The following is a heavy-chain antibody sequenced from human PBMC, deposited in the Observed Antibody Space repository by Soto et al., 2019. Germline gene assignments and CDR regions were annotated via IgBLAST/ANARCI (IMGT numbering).Heavy chain of an antibody. CDR1: GGSIGTRNYY. CDR2: LYYSGST. D-gene: IGHD6-19*01. J-gene: IGHJ4*02. V-gene: IGHV4-39*01. Sequence: SETLSLTCNVSGGSIGTRNYYWALIRQPPGKGMEWIGSLYYSGSTYYNPSLKSRVTISVDTSKNQFSLKVTSVTAADTAVYYCARHYSSGWDYFDYWGQGTLVTVSS. CDR3: ARHYSSGWDYFDY.